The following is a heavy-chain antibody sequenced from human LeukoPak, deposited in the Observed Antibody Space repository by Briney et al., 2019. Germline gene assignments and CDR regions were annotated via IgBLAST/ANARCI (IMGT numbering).Heavy chain of an antibody. Sequence: GGSLRLSCAASGFTFSDYGMHWVRQAPGKGLEWMAVIWSDASNQHYADSVKGRFTISRDNSKNTLYLQMNSLRAEDTAVYYCARDLPYYDILTGYYASDPFDYWGQGTLVTVSS. D-gene: IGHD3-9*01. CDR2: IWSDASNQ. V-gene: IGHV3-33*01. CDR1: GFTFSDYG. J-gene: IGHJ4*02. CDR3: ARDLPYYDILTGYYASDPFDY.